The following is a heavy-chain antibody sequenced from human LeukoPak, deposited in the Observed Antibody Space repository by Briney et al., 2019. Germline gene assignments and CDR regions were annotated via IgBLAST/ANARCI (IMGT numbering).Heavy chain of an antibody. J-gene: IGHJ4*02. CDR1: GGSISSGVYY. V-gene: IGHV4-31*03. D-gene: IGHD4-17*01. Sequence: SETLSLTCTVSGGSISSGVYYWSWIRQHPGKGLEWIGYIYYSGSTYYNPSLKSRVTISVDTSKNQFSLKLSSVTAADTAVYYCARRDYGDHLDFDYWGQGTLVTVSS. CDR2: IYYSGST. CDR3: ARRDYGDHLDFDY.